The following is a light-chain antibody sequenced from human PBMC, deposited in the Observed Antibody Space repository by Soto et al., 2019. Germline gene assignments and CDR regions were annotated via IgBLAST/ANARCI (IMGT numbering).Light chain of an antibody. CDR2: AAS. J-gene: IGKJ1*01. V-gene: IGKV1-27*01. Sequence: DIQMTQSPSSLSASVGDRVTITCRASQGISNYLAWYQQKPGKVPKLLIYAASTLQSGVPSRFSGSGSGTDLTITIRGLEPEDVANCQCRRYNSARRTFGQGTKVEIK. CDR3: RRYNSARRT. CDR1: QGISNY.